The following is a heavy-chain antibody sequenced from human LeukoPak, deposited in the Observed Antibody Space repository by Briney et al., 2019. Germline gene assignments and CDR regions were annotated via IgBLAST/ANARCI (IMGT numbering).Heavy chain of an antibody. J-gene: IGHJ4*02. CDR3: ARVKRDRGYYFDY. CDR1: RFTVSSNY. D-gene: IGHD5-24*01. Sequence: GGSLRLSCAASRFTVSSNYMSWVRQAPGKGLEWVSVIYSGGSTYYADSVKGRFTISRDNSKNTLYLQMNSLRAEDTAVYYCARVKRDRGYYFDYWGQGTLVTVSS. CDR2: IYSGGST. V-gene: IGHV3-66*02.